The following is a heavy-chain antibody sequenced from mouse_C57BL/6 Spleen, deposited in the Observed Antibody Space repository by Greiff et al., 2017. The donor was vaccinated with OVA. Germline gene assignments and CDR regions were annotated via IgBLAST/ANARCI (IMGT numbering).Heavy chain of an antibody. CDR1: GYTFTDYY. V-gene: IGHV1-26*01. CDR3: ARGGGKEDFDY. Sequence: EVKLQQSGPELVKPGASVKISCKASGYTFTDYYMNWVKQSHGKSLEWIGDINPNNGGTSYNQKFKGKATLTVDKSSSTASMELRRLTSEDSAVYYCARGGGKEDFDYWGQGTTLTVSS. CDR2: INPNNGGT. J-gene: IGHJ2*01. D-gene: IGHD1-3*01.